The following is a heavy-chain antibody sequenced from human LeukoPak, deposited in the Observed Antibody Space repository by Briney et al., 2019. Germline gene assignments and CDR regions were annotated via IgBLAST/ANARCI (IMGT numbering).Heavy chain of an antibody. J-gene: IGHJ4*02. CDR3: ARLSRNSGYDSPDY. CDR1: GGSVSSHY. CDR2: IYYSGST. Sequence: SETLSLTCTVSGGSVSSHYWSWIRQPPGKGLEWIGYIYYSGSTNYNPSLTSRVTISVDTSKNQFSLKLTSVTAADTAVYYCARLSRNSGYDSPDYWGQGTLVTVSS. D-gene: IGHD5-12*01. V-gene: IGHV4-59*02.